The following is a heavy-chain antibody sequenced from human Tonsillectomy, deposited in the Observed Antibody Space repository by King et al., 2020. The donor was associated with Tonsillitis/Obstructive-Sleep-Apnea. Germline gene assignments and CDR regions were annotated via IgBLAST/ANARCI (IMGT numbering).Heavy chain of an antibody. J-gene: IGHJ5*02. CDR1: GDSIRSYY. CDR2: VFYSGST. D-gene: IGHD3-3*01. CDR3: ARDVTYNDFWSGFNWFDP. V-gene: IGHV4-59*01. Sequence: QLQESGPGLVKPSETLSLTCTVSGDSIRSYYWSWIRQPPGKGLEWIGYVFYSGSTNYNPSLKSRVNIAVDTSKNQFSLKLSSVTAADTAVYYCARDVTYNDFWSGFNWFDPWGQGTLVTVSS.